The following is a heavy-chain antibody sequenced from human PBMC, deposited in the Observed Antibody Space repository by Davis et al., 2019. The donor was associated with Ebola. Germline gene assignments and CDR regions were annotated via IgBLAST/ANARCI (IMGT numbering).Heavy chain of an antibody. D-gene: IGHD1-26*01. CDR2: IYPGDSDT. CDR3: ARTLNIVGGTIEY. CDR1: GYSFTSYW. Sequence: GESLKISCKGSGYSFTSYWIGWVRQMPGRGLEWMGIIYPGDSDTRYSPSFQGQVTISADKSITTAYLQWSSLKASDTAMYYCARTLNIVGGTIEYWGQGTLVTVSS. J-gene: IGHJ4*02. V-gene: IGHV5-51*01.